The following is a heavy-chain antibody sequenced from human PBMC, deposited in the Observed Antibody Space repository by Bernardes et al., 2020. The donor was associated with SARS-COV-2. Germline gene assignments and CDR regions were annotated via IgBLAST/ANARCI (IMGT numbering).Heavy chain of an antibody. CDR1: GFTLSSYG. Sequence: GGSLRLSCAASGFTLSSYGMHWVRQAPGKGLEWVAFIRYDGSDKYYVDSVKGRFIISRDISKNTLYLQMNSLRVEDTAVYYCATSGWHFYWGQGTLVTVSS. V-gene: IGHV3-30*02. D-gene: IGHD6-19*01. J-gene: IGHJ4*02. CDR2: IRYDGSDK. CDR3: ATSGWHFY.